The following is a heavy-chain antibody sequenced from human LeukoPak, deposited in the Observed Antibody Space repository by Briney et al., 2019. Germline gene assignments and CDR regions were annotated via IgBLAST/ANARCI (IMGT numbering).Heavy chain of an antibody. D-gene: IGHD6-13*01. CDR3: ARSDSSSWTHYFDY. CDR2: IYYSGST. V-gene: IGHV4-39*01. J-gene: IGHJ4*02. CDR1: GGSISSSSYY. Sequence: PSETLSLTCTVSGGSISSSSYYWGWIRQPPGKGLEWIGSIYYSGSTYYNPSLKSRVTISVDTSKNQFSLKLSSVTAADTAVYYCARSDSSSWTHYFDYWGQGTLVTVSS.